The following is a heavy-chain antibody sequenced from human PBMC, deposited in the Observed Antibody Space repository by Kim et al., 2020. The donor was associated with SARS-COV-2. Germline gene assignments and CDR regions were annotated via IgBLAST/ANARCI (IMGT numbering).Heavy chain of an antibody. CDR2: IYYGGST. D-gene: IGHD6-13*01. CDR3: ARSEGRGSWHQFDF. CDR1: SDSISSYY. Sequence: SETLSLTCTVSSDSISSYYWSWIRHLPGKGLEWIGYIYYGGSTNYNPSLDSRVTISWDTSKNQFSLELTSMTDADTAFYYCARSEGRGSWHQFDFWGQG. V-gene: IGHV4-59*01. J-gene: IGHJ5*01.